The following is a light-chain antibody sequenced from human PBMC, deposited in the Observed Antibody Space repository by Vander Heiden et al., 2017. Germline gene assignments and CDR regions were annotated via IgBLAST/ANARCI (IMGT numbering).Light chain of an antibody. V-gene: IGKV1-33*01. CDR3: QRYEDLATT. CDR1: QDISNY. J-gene: IGKJ5*01. Sequence: DIPMTQSPSSPSASVGDRVTITCQASQDISNYLNWYQQKPGKAPKLLIYDASNLETGVPSRFSGSGSGTDFTFTISSLQPEDIATYYCQRYEDLATTFGQAVRLEIK. CDR2: DAS.